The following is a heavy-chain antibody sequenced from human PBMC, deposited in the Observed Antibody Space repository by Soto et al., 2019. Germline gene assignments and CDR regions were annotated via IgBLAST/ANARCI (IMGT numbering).Heavy chain of an antibody. V-gene: IGHV3-23*01. Sequence: EVQLLESGGGLVQPGGSLRLSCAASGFTFSSYAMSWVRQAPGKGLEWVSAISGSGGSTYYADAVKGRFTISRDNSKNTLYLQMNSLRAEDTAVYYCAKYYDILTGYLDAFDIWGQGTMVTVSS. D-gene: IGHD3-9*01. CDR3: AKYYDILTGYLDAFDI. CDR1: GFTFSSYA. CDR2: ISGSGGST. J-gene: IGHJ3*02.